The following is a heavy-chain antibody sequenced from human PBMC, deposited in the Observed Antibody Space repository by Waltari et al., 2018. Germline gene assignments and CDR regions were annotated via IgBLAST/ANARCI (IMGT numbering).Heavy chain of an antibody. Sequence: QVQLVESGGGVVQPGRSLRLSCAASGFPFSSFAMHWVRQAPGKGLEWVAVISYDGSNKYYADSVKGRFTISRDNSKNTLYLQMNSLRAEDTAVYYCARGPISSERSGFDYWGQGTLVTVSS. CDR2: ISYDGSNK. D-gene: IGHD6-6*01. CDR1: GFPFSSFA. J-gene: IGHJ4*02. V-gene: IGHV3-30*01. CDR3: ARGPISSERSGFDY.